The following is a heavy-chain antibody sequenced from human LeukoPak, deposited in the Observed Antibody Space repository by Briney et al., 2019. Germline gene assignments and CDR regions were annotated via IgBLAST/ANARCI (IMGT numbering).Heavy chain of an antibody. CDR3: ARSKDIRMGSKRGIEMDY. Sequence: SETLSLTCAVYGGSFSGYYWGWIRQPPGKGLEWIGSIYYSGNTYYNASLKSRVTISVDTSKNQFSLKLSSVTAADTAVYYCARSKDIRMGSKRGIEMDYWGQGTLVTVSS. V-gene: IGHV4-34*01. D-gene: IGHD5-24*01. J-gene: IGHJ4*02. CDR2: IYYSGNT. CDR1: GGSFSGYY.